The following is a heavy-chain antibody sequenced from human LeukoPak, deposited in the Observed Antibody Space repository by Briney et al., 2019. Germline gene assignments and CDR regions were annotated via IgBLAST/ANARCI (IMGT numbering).Heavy chain of an antibody. V-gene: IGHV4-34*01. D-gene: IGHD3-22*01. J-gene: IGHJ4*02. CDR1: GGSFSGYY. Sequence: SETLSLTCAVYGGSFSGYYWSWIRQPPGKGLEWIGEINHSGSTNYNPSLKSRVTISVDRSKNQFSLKLSSVTAADTAVYYCARNPQGGYFPFDYWGQGTLVTVSS. CDR2: INHSGST. CDR3: ARNPQGGYFPFDY.